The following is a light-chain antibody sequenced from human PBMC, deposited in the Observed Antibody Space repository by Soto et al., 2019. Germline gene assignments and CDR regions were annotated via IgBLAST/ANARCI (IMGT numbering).Light chain of an antibody. CDR1: QSVNSR. J-gene: IGKJ2*01. Sequence: EIVMTQSPATLSVSPGEGATLSCRASQSVNSRLAWYQQTPVQAPRLLIRAASTSANGIPARFSGSGSGTEFTRTSSSLQTEGLAVYYCHHHYGRPLTFGQGTKLEIK. V-gene: IGKV3-15*01. CDR3: HHHYGRPLT. CDR2: AAS.